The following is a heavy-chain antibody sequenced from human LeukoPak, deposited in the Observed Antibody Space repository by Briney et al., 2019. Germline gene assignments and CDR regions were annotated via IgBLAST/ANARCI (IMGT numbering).Heavy chain of an antibody. CDR1: GYTLTDFS. V-gene: IGHV1-24*01. J-gene: IGHJ4*02. Sequence: ASVKVSCKVSGYTLTDFSMHWVRQAPGQGLEWMGGFDPNDGETIYAQKFQGRVTMTEDTSTNTAYMELSSLRSEDTAVYYCATEDPPGIAARGAKPFVYWGQGTLVTVSS. CDR3: ATEDPPGIAARGAKPFVY. CDR2: FDPNDGET. D-gene: IGHD6-13*01.